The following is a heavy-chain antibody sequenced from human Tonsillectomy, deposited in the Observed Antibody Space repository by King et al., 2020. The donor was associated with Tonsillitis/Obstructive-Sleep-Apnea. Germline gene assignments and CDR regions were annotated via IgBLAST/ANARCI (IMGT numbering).Heavy chain of an antibody. CDR1: GFTFSSYA. Sequence: VQLVESGGGLVQPGKSLRLSCAASGFTFSSYAMSWARQAPGKGLEWVSTISGSGDSTYYADSVKGRFTISRDNSKNTLFLQMNSLRADDTALYYCAKLNGIVVVPAAIDYWGQGTLVTVSS. V-gene: IGHV3-23*04. CDR2: ISGSGDST. CDR3: AKLNGIVVVPAAIDY. D-gene: IGHD2-2*01. J-gene: IGHJ4*02.